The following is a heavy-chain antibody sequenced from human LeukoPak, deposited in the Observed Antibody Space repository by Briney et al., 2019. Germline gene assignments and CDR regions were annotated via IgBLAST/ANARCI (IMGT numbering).Heavy chain of an antibody. CDR1: GGSFSGYY. D-gene: IGHD6-19*01. CDR3: ARGGGSGWYGALDY. V-gene: IGHV4-34*01. J-gene: IGHJ4*02. Sequence: SETLSLTCAVYGGSFSGYYWSWIRQPPGKGLEWIGEINHSGSTNYNPSLKSRVTISVDTSKNQFSLKLSSVTAADTAVYYCARGGGSGWYGALDYWGQGTLVTVSS. CDR2: INHSGST.